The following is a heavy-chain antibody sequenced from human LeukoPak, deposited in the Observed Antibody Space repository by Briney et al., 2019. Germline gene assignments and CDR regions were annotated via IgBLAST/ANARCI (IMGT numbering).Heavy chain of an antibody. D-gene: IGHD3-10*01. Sequence: GGSLRLSCAASGFTVSSNYMSWVRQAPGKGLEWVSVIYSGGSTYYADSVKGRFTISRDNSKNTLYLQMNSLRAEDTAVYYCARVIWVRGVLGENWFDPWGQGTLVTVSS. V-gene: IGHV3-53*01. CDR2: IYSGGST. CDR1: GFTVSSNY. J-gene: IGHJ5*02. CDR3: ARVIWVRGVLGENWFDP.